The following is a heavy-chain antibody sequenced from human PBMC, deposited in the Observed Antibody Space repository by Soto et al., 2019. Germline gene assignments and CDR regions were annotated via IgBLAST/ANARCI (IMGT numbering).Heavy chain of an antibody. D-gene: IGHD3-10*02. CDR3: ARGKKGVRTEYFQH. Sequence: PSETLSLTCAVYGGSFSGYYWSWIRQPPGKGLEWIGEINHSGSTNYNPSLKSRVTISVDTSKNQFSLKLSSVTAADTAVYYCARGKKGVRTEYFQHWGQGTLVTVSS. J-gene: IGHJ1*01. CDR2: INHSGST. V-gene: IGHV4-34*01. CDR1: GGSFSGYY.